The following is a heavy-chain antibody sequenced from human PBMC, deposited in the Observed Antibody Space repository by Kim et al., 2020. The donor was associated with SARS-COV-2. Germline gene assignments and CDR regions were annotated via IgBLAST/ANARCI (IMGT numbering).Heavy chain of an antibody. Sequence: SETLSLTCTVSGGSISSYYWSWIRQPPGKGLEWIGYIYYSGSTNYNPSLKSRVTISVDTSKNQFSLKLSSVTAADTAVYYCARCGRDGYNPYFDYWGQGTLVTVSS. CDR1: GGSISSYY. V-gene: IGHV4-59*01. CDR2: IYYSGST. CDR3: ARCGRDGYNPYFDY. J-gene: IGHJ4*02. D-gene: IGHD2-21*01.